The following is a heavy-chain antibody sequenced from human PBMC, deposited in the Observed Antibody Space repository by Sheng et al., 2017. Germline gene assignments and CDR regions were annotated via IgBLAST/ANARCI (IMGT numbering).Heavy chain of an antibody. CDR1: GGSISSGSYY. CDR2: LYPVGAP. Sequence: QVQLQESGPGLVKPSQTLSLTCTVSGGSISSGSYYWSWIRQPAGKGLGVDWAYLYPVGAPTTTPPSRVESPLSVDTSKNQFSLKLSSVTAADTAVYYCARDHDYGDYFDYWGQGTLVTVSS. V-gene: IGHV4-61*02. D-gene: IGHD4-17*01. CDR3: ARDHDYGDYFDY. J-gene: IGHJ4*02.